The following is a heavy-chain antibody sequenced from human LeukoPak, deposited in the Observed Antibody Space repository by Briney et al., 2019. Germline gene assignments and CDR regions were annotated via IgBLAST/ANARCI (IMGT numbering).Heavy chain of an antibody. CDR2: IKQDGSEK. CDR3: ARDAIVGAISNDY. Sequence: GGSLRLSCAASGFTFSSYWMSWVRQASGKGLEWVANIKQDGSEKYYVDSVKGRFTISRDNAKNSLYLQMNSLGAEDTAVYYCARDAIVGAISNDYWGQGTLVTVSS. V-gene: IGHV3-7*01. J-gene: IGHJ4*02. CDR1: GFTFSSYW. D-gene: IGHD1-26*01.